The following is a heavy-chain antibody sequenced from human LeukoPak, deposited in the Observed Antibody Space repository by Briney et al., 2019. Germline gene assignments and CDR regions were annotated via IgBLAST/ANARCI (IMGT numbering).Heavy chain of an antibody. D-gene: IGHD6-13*01. CDR1: GYTFTSYG. CDR3: ARAPYKPGIAAAGTGSWFDP. CDR2: ISAYNGNT. Sequence: ASVKVSCKASGYTFTSYGISWVRQAPGQGVEWMGWISAYNGNTNYAQKLQGRVTMTTDTSTSTAYMELRSLRSDDTAVYYCARAPYKPGIAAAGTGSWFDPWGQGTLVTVSS. J-gene: IGHJ5*02. V-gene: IGHV1-18*01.